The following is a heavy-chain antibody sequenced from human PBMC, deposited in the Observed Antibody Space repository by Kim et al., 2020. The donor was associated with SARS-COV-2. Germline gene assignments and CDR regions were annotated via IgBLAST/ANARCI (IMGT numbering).Heavy chain of an antibody. CDR1: GFTFSTYG. CDR3: ATDFNSGVLDY. D-gene: IGHD2-15*01. V-gene: IGHV3-33*01. J-gene: IGHJ4*02. Sequence: GGSLRLSCAASGFTFSTYGMHWVRQAPGKGLECVAVIWYDGSNKYYADSVKGRFTISRDNSKNTLYLQMNSLRAEDTAVYYCATDFNSGVLDYWGQGNLVTVSS. CDR2: IWYDGSNK.